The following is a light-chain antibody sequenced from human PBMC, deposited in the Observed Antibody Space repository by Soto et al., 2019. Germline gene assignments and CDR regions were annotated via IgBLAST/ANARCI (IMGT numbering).Light chain of an antibody. CDR2: GAS. CDR3: QQSYDNPYT. J-gene: IGKJ2*01. Sequence: DIQVTQSPSSLSASVGDRVTITCRASQRISNYLNWYQEEPGKAPKLLIYGASSLQSGVPPRFSCSGSGTDFTLTISSLQPEDFATYYCQQSYDNPYTFGQGTKVDIK. V-gene: IGKV1-39*01. CDR1: QRISNY.